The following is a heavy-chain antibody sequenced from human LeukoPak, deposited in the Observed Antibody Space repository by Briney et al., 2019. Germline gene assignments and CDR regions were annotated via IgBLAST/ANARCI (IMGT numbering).Heavy chain of an antibody. CDR3: AKDRTVGASYWYFDL. CDR1: GFTFSTQA. CDR2: ISSSGSGGNT. D-gene: IGHD1-26*01. Sequence: GGSLRLSCAASGFTFSTQAMSWVRQAPGKGLEWVAGISSSGSGGNTYYADSVKGRFTISRDTSKNILFLQMNTLRAEGTAIYYCAKDRTVGASYWYFDLWGRGTLVTVSS. V-gene: IGHV3-23*01. J-gene: IGHJ2*01.